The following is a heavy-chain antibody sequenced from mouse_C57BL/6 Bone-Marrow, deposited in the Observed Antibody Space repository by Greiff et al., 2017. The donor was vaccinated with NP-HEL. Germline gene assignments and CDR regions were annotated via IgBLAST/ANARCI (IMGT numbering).Heavy chain of an antibody. D-gene: IGHD1-1*01. Sequence: EVQLQQSGTVLARPGASVKLSCKTSGYTFTSYWMHWVKQRPGQGLDWIGAIYPGNSDTSYNQKFKGKATLTAFKSSSTAYMELSSLTHEDSAVYYCDGISRVVAAGGCGVDYWGQGTSVTVSS. V-gene: IGHV1-5*01. J-gene: IGHJ4*01. CDR2: IYPGNSDT. CDR1: GYTFTSYW. CDR3: DGISRVVAAGGCGVDY.